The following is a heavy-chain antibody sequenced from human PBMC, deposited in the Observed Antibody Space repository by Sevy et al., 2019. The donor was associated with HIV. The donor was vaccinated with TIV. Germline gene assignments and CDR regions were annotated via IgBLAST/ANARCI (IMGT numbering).Heavy chain of an antibody. J-gene: IGHJ4*02. V-gene: IGHV4-39*01. CDR2: IYFTGTT. CDR1: GGSISSSSYY. D-gene: IGHD4-17*01. CDR3: ANFDYGDYVNYFDF. Sequence: SETLSLTCTVSGGSISSSSYYWGWIRQPPGKGLEWIGSIYFTGTTYYNPSLKSRVTISVDTSKNQFSLRLNYVTAADTAVYYCANFDYGDYVNYFDFWGQGTLVTVSS.